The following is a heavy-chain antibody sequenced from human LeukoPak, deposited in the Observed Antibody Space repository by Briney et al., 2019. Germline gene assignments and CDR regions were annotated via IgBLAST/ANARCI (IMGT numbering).Heavy chain of an antibody. CDR3: ARRRPGSYKTPFDY. D-gene: IGHD1-26*01. CDR2: INHSGST. Sequence: SETLSLTCTVSSGSISTSNYYWGWVRQPPGKGLEWIGEINHSGSTNYNPSLKSRVTISVDTSKNQFSLKLSSVTAADTAVYYCARRRPGSYKTPFDYWGQGTLVTVSS. V-gene: IGHV4-39*07. J-gene: IGHJ4*02. CDR1: SGSISTSNYY.